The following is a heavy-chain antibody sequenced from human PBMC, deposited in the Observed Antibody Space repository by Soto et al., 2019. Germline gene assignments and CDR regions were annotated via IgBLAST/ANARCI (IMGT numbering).Heavy chain of an antibody. J-gene: IGHJ4*02. D-gene: IGHD3-22*01. CDR1: GYTFTSYY. CDR3: AREGNYYDSSGYYRPLYY. Sequence: AASVKVSCKASGYTFTSYYMHWVRQAPGQGLEWMGIINPSGGSTSHAQKFQGRVTMTRDTSTSTVYMELSSLRSEDTAVYYCAREGNYYDSSGYYRPLYYWGQGTLVTVSS. CDR2: INPSGGST. V-gene: IGHV1-46*01.